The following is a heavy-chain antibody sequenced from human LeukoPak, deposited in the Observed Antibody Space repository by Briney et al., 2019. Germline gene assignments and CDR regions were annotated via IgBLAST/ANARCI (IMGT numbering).Heavy chain of an antibody. CDR3: ARQGDYYYYGMDV. Sequence: PGGSLRLSCAASGFTFSSYWMHWVRHAPGKGLVWVSRINSDGSSTSYADSVKGRFTISRDNAKNTLYLQMNSLRAEDTAVYYCARQGDYYYYGMDVWGQGTTVTVSS. CDR2: INSDGSST. CDR1: GFTFSSYW. D-gene: IGHD5-24*01. V-gene: IGHV3-74*01. J-gene: IGHJ6*02.